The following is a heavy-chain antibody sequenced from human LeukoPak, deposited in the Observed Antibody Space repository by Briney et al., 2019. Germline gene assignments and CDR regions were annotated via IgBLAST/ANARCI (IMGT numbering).Heavy chain of an antibody. J-gene: IGHJ4*02. Sequence: SETLSLTCAVYGGSFSGYYWSRIRQPPGKGLEWIGKINHSGSTNYNPSLKSRVTISVDTSKNQFSLKLSSVTAADTAVYYCARTRLGDYIWGSYRNYPSAYYFDYWGQGTLVTVSS. CDR3: ARTRLGDYIWGSYRNYPSAYYFDY. V-gene: IGHV4-34*01. CDR2: INHSGST. D-gene: IGHD3-16*02. CDR1: GGSFSGYY.